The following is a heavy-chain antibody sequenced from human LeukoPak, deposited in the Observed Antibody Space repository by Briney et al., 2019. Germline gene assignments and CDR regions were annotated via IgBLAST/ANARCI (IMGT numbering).Heavy chain of an antibody. D-gene: IGHD3-22*01. J-gene: IGHJ4*02. V-gene: IGHV3-20*04. Sequence: GGSMRLSCAASGFSFDDYGLTWVRQAPGKGLEWVSGINWNGDSTDYADSVKGRFTISRDNAKNSLYLQMNSLRAEDTALYYCARDLRVVITGSFDSWGQGTLVTVSS. CDR3: ARDLRVVITGSFDS. CDR1: GFSFDDYG. CDR2: INWNGDST.